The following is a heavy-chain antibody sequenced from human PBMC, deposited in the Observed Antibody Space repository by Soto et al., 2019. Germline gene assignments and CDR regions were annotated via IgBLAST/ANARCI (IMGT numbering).Heavy chain of an antibody. J-gene: IGHJ5*02. CDR3: VTSGGFDH. CDR1: GFTFSNYW. D-gene: IGHD3-16*01. Sequence: EVQLMESGGGLVQPGGSLRLSCVASGFTFSNYWMHWVRQAPGKGLVWVSRINSDGSTRSYAESGKGRFTISRDNVKNTLYLQMNSLRAEDTAVYYCVTSGGFDHWGQGTLVTVSS. CDR2: INSDGSTR. V-gene: IGHV3-74*01.